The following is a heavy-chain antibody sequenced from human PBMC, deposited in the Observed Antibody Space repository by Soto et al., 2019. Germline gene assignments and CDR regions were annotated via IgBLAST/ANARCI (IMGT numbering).Heavy chain of an antibody. CDR3: AREGAAPYYYYGMDV. J-gene: IGHJ6*02. Sequence: QVQLQESGPGLVKPSQTLSLTCTVAGGSISSGGYFWSWIRQHPGKGLGWIGFIDYSGSTYYNPSLTCRVTISVDTSKNQFSLKLSSVTAADTAVYYCAREGAAPYYYYGMDVWGQGTTVTVSS. CDR1: GGSISSGGYF. V-gene: IGHV4-31*03. CDR2: IDYSGST. D-gene: IGHD6-6*01.